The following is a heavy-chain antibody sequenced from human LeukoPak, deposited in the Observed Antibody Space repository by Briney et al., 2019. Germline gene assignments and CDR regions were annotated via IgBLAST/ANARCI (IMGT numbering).Heavy chain of an antibody. CDR2: ISPNSGGT. CDR1: GYTFIDCY. J-gene: IGHJ4*02. V-gene: IGHV1-2*02. CDR3: ARGGGRYSVDY. D-gene: IGHD1-26*01. Sequence: ASVKVSFKSAGYTFIDCYMHWVRQAPGQGLEWIGWISPNSGGTKSVQKVQGRVTMTRDTSITTVYMELSGLSFADTAVYYCARGGGRYSVDYWGQGTLVIVSS.